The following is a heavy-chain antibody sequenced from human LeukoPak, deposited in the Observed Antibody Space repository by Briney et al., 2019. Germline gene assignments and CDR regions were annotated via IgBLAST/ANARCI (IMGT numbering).Heavy chain of an antibody. Sequence: SETLSLTCTVSGVSISSYYWSWIRQPAGKGLEWVGRIYTSGSTNYNPSLKSRVTMSVDTSKNQFSLKLSSVTAADTAVYYCARDRVAAAVHYYYYYMDVWGKGTTVTVSS. CDR2: IYTSGST. V-gene: IGHV4-4*07. CDR1: GVSISSYY. CDR3: ARDRVAAAVHYYYYYMDV. D-gene: IGHD6-13*01. J-gene: IGHJ6*03.